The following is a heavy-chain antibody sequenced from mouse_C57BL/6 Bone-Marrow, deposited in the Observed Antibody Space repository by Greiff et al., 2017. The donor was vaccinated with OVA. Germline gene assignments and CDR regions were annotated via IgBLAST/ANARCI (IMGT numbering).Heavy chain of an antibody. CDR1: GYTFTDYY. Sequence: VHLVESGAELVRPGASVKLSCKASGYTFTDYYINWVKQRPGQGLEWIARIYPGSGNTYYNEKFKGKATLTAEKSSSTAYMQLSSLTSEDSAVYFCARGNPPIYYGSSYGYFDVWGTGTTVTVSS. J-gene: IGHJ1*03. V-gene: IGHV1-76*01. CDR2: IYPGSGNT. CDR3: ARGNPPIYYGSSYGYFDV. D-gene: IGHD1-1*01.